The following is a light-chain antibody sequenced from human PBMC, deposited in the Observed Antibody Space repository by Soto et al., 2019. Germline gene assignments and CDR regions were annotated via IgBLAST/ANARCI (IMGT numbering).Light chain of an antibody. V-gene: IGKV3-20*01. CDR2: GAS. J-gene: IGKJ3*01. CDR1: QSVNSNY. Sequence: EIVLTQSPGTLALSPGERATLSCRASQSVNSNYLTWYQQKLGQAPRILIHGASSRATGIPDRFSGSGSGTDFTLTVSRLEPDDLAVYYWQQYGSSPFTFGPGTRVGSK. CDR3: QQYGSSPFT.